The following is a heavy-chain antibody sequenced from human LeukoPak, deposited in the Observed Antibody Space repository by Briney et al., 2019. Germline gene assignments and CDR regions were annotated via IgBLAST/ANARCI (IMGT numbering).Heavy chain of an antibody. D-gene: IGHD2-21*02. Sequence: ASVKVSCKASGYTFTRYYMHWVRQAPGQGLEWMGIINPSGGSARYAQKFQGRVTMTADTSTGTAYMELRSLRSDDTAMYYCARDCPSCSNGLCGGDCYSAYWGQETLVIVSS. CDR3: ARDCPSCSNGLCGGDCYSAY. CDR2: INPSGGSA. V-gene: IGHV1-46*01. CDR1: GYTFTRYY. J-gene: IGHJ4*02.